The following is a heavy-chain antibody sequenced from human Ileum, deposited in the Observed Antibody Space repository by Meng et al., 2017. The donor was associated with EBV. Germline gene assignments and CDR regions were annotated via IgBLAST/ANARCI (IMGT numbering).Heavy chain of an antibody. CDR1: GGSISSGGHS. V-gene: IGHV4-30-2*01. J-gene: IGHJ4*02. CDR2: IQHSGST. CDR3: ARAHPVVYFFDY. D-gene: IGHD4-23*01. Sequence: QLRLQESGSVLVKPSQTLSPTCAVSGGSISSGGHSWSWIRQPPGKGLEWIGDIQHSGSTYYNPSLKSRVTISVDRSRNQFSLKLSSVTAADTAVYYCARAHPVVYFFDYWGQGTLVTVSS.